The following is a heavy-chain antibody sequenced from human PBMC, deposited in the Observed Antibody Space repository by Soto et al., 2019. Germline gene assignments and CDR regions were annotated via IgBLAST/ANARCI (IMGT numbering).Heavy chain of an antibody. CDR3: ARDGDFWSGPSRGYFDY. Sequence: PSQTLSLTCAISGDSVSSNSAAWSWIRQSPSRGLEWLGRTYYRSKWYNDYAVSVKSRITINPDTSKNQFSLQLNSVTPEDTAVYYCARDGDFWSGPSRGYFDYWGQGTLVTVSS. J-gene: IGHJ4*02. CDR2: TYYRSKWYN. CDR1: GDSVSSNSAA. D-gene: IGHD3-3*01. V-gene: IGHV6-1*01.